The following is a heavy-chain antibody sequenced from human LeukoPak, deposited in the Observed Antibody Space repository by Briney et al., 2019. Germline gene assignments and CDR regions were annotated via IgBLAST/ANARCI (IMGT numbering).Heavy chain of an antibody. V-gene: IGHV1-24*01. CDR3: ATARRPYCTNGVCYPPYYYYMDV. CDR1: GYTLTELS. J-gene: IGHJ6*03. Sequence: EASVKVSCKVSGYTLTELSMHWVRQAPGAGLEWMGGFDPEDGETIYAQKFQGRVTMTEDTSTDTAYMELSSLRSEDTAVYYCATARRPYCTNGVCYPPYYYYMDVWGKGTTATVSS. D-gene: IGHD2-8*01. CDR2: FDPEDGET.